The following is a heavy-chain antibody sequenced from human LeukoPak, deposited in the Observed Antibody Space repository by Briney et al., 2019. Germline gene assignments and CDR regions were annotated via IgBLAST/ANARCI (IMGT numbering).Heavy chain of an antibody. J-gene: IGHJ4*02. V-gene: IGHV3-30*04. Sequence: GGSLRLSCAASGFTFSSYAMHWVRQAPGKGLAWVAVISYEGSNKYYADSVKGRFTISRDNSKNTLYLQMNSLRAEDTAVYYCARPHGWPLLQNYFDYLGQGTLVTVSS. CDR2: ISYEGSNK. CDR1: GFTFSSYA. D-gene: IGHD3-22*01. CDR3: ARPHGWPLLQNYFDY.